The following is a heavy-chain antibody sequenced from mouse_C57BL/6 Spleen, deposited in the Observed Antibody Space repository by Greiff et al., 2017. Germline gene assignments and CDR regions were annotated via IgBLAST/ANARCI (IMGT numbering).Heavy chain of an antibody. CDR3: ARPDGKGAMDY. CDR1: GYTFTSYW. J-gene: IGHJ4*01. V-gene: IGHV1-53*01. D-gene: IGHD2-1*01. Sequence: QVHVKQPGTELVKPGASVKLSCKASGYTFTSYWMHWVKQRPGQGLEWIGNINPSNGGTNYNEKFKSKATLTVDKSSSTAYMQLSSLTSEDSAVYYCARPDGKGAMDYWGQGTSVTVSS. CDR2: INPSNGGT.